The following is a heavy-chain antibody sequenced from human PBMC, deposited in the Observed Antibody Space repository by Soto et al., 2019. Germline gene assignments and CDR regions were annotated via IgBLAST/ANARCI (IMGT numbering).Heavy chain of an antibody. CDR3: GRRGSGSYYDY. CDR1: GFTFSSYA. J-gene: IGHJ4*01. CDR2: ISGSGDST. D-gene: IGHD1-26*01. Sequence: EVQLVESGGGLVQPGGSLRLSCAASGFTFSSYAMSWVRQAPGKGLEWVSVISGSGDSTYYADSVKGRFTISRDNSKNTLYLQMNSLRAEDTAVYYCGRRGSGSYYDYWGHGTLVTVSS. V-gene: IGHV3-23*04.